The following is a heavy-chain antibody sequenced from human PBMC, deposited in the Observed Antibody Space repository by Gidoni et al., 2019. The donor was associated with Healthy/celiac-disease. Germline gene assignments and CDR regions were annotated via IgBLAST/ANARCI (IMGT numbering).Heavy chain of an antibody. J-gene: IGHJ4*02. CDR2: ISSNGGST. V-gene: IGHV3-64D*09. D-gene: IGHD3-3*01. CDR1: GFTFRSYA. Sequence: EVQLVESGGGLVQPGGSLRLSCSASGFTFRSYAMHWVRQAPGKGLEYVSAISSNGGSTYYADSVKGRFTISRDNSKNTLYLQMSSLRAEDTAVYYCVKANLRFLEWLTAGTDYWGQGTLVTVSS. CDR3: VKANLRFLEWLTAGTDY.